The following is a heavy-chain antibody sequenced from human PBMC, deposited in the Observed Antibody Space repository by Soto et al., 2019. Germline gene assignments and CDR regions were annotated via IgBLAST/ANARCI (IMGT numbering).Heavy chain of an antibody. CDR1: GYTFTGYY. V-gene: IGHV1-2*04. Sequence: VLVKVSCKTAGYTFTGYYTDWRRHAPGQGLEWMGRINPNSGGTNYAQKFQGWVTMTRDTSISTAYMELSRLRSDDTAVYYCARGRRRADNWFGPWGQGPLVTVSS. CDR3: ARGRRRADNWFGP. CDR2: INPNSGGT. J-gene: IGHJ5*02.